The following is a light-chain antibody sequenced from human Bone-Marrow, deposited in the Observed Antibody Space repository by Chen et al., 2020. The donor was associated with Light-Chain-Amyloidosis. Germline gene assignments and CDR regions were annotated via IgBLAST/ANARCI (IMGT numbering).Light chain of an antibody. Sequence: SYVLTQPSSVSVAPGRPATIACGGNNIGSTSVHWYQQTPGQAPLLVVDDDSDRPSGIPERLSGSNSGNTATLTISRVEAGDEADYYCQVWDRSSDRPVFGGGTKLTVL. V-gene: IGLV3-21*02. J-gene: IGLJ3*02. CDR3: QVWDRSSDRPV. CDR2: DDS. CDR1: NIGSTS.